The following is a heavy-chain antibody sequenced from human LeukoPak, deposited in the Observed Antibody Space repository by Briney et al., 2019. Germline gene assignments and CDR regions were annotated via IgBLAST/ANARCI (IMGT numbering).Heavy chain of an antibody. D-gene: IGHD5-18*01. CDR3: AKAGYSYGYYFDY. CDR2: ITSYSSTI. J-gene: IGHJ4*02. Sequence: GGSLRLSCAASGFPFSSYSMNWVRQAPGRGLEWVSYITSYSSTIYYADSVKGRFTISRDNSKNTLYLQMNSLRAEDTAVYYCAKAGYSYGYYFDYWGQGTLVTVSS. CDR1: GFPFSSYS. V-gene: IGHV3-48*01.